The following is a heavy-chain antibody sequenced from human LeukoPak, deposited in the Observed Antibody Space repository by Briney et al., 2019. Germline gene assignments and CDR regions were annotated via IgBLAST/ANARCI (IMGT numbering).Heavy chain of an antibody. V-gene: IGHV3-30-3*01. CDR1: GFTFSNYA. CDR3: ASNLGTALDY. CDR2: ISYDGSNK. Sequence: GGSLRLSCAASGFTFSNYAIHWVRQAPGKGLEWGAVISYDGSNKYYADSVKGRFTISRDNSKNTLYLQMNSLSAEDTAVYYCASNLGTALDYWGQGTLVTVSS. D-gene: IGHD1/OR15-1a*01. J-gene: IGHJ4*02.